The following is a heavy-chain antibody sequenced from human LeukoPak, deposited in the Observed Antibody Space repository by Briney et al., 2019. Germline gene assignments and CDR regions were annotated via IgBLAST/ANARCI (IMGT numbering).Heavy chain of an antibody. CDR3: ARGESFYYYYMDV. CDR2: IYDNGTT. V-gene: IGHV4-59*01. CDR1: GASMSSFY. Sequence: PSETLSLTCTVSGASMSSFYWTWIRQPPGKGLEWIGLIYDNGTTYYNPSLKSRVTISVDTSNNQFSLKLRSVTAADTAVYYCARGESFYYYYMDVWDKGTTVTVSS. J-gene: IGHJ6*03.